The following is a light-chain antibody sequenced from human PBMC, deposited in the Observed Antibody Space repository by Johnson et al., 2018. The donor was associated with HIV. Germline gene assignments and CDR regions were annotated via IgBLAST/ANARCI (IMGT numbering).Light chain of an antibody. CDR3: GTWDSGLSAGV. CDR2: ENN. CDR1: SSNIGNNY. Sequence: QSVLTQPPSVSAAPGQKVTISCSGSSSNIGNNYVSWYQQLPGTAPKLLIYENNKRPSGIPDRFSGSKSGTSATLGITGLQTGDEADNYCGTWDSGLSAGVFGTGTKVTVL. J-gene: IGLJ1*01. V-gene: IGLV1-51*02.